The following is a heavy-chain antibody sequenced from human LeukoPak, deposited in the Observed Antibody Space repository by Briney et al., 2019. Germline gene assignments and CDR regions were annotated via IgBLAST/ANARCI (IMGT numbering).Heavy chain of an antibody. Sequence: SETLSLTCAVYGGSLRGFYWSWIRQPPGAGLEWIGEINHNGGANYNPSLKSRVTISVDTSKNQFSLKLTSVTAADTAVYYCARNDPTVLYDNRGYYYSYFDPWGQGTRVTVSS. CDR3: ARNDPTVLYDNRGYYYSYFDP. D-gene: IGHD3-22*01. V-gene: IGHV4-34*01. CDR1: GGSLRGFY. CDR2: INHNGGA. J-gene: IGHJ5*02.